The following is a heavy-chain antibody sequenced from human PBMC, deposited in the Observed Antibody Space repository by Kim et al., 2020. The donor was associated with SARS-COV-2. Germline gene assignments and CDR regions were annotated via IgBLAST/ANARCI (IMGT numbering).Heavy chain of an antibody. Sequence: GGSLRLSCAASGFTFSSYWMSWVRQAPGKGLEWVANIKQDGSEKYYVDSVKGRFTISRDNAKNSLYLQMNSLRAEDTAVYYCARDRIYFDWSYYYYYGMDVWGQGTTVTVSS. CDR1: GFTFSSYW. D-gene: IGHD3-9*01. CDR3: ARDRIYFDWSYYYYYGMDV. J-gene: IGHJ6*02. V-gene: IGHV3-7*01. CDR2: IKQDGSEK.